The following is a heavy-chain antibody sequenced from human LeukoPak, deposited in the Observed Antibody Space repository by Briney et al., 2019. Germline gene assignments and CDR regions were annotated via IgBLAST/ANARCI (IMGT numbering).Heavy chain of an antibody. CDR1: GFTFSSYW. J-gene: IGHJ4*02. CDR2: INSDGSST. V-gene: IGHV3-74*01. CDR3: ARELATANDY. Sequence: GGSLRLSCVASGFTFSSYWMHWVRQAPGKGLVWVSRINSDGSSTRYADSVKGRFTMSRDNAKNTLYLQMNSLRGEDTAVYYCARELATANDYWGQGTLVTVSS. D-gene: IGHD6-13*01.